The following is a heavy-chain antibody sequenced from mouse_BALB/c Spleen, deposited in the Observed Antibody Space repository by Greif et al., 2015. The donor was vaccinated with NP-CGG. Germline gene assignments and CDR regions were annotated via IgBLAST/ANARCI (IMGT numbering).Heavy chain of an antibody. V-gene: IGHV1-84*02. CDR2: IYPGSGNT. CDR1: GYTFTDYY. CDR3: ARRTGTEAMDY. D-gene: IGHD4-1*01. J-gene: IGHJ4*01. Sequence: QVQLQQPGPELVKPGASVKISCKASGYTFTDYYINWVKQKPGQGLERIGWIYPGSGNTKYNEKFKGKATLTVDTSSSPAHKQLSSLTSEDPSGYFCARRTGTEAMDYWGQGTSVTVSS.